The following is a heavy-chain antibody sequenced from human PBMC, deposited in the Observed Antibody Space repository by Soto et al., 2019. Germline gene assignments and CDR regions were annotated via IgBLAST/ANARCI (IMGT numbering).Heavy chain of an antibody. D-gene: IGHD5-12*01. V-gene: IGHV3-23*01. Sequence: EVQLLESGGGLVQPGGSLRLSCAASGFTFSSYAMSWVRQAPGKGLEWVSAISGSGGSTYYADSVKCRFTISRDNSKNTLYLEMNSLRAEDTAVYYCAKDERVDIVATTPYYYYYYGMDVWGQGTTVTVSS. CDR3: AKDERVDIVATTPYYYYYYGMDV. CDR2: ISGSGGST. J-gene: IGHJ6*02. CDR1: GFTFSSYA.